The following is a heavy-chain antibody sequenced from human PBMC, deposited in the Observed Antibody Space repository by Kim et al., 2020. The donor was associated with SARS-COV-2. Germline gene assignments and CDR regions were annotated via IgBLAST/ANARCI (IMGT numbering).Heavy chain of an antibody. CDR1: GFTFGDYA. J-gene: IGHJ4*02. V-gene: IGHV3-49*03. D-gene: IGHD3-9*01. CDR2: IRSKAYGRTT. CDR3: TREVLRYFDWLLLSAPQSSDFDY. Sequence: GGSLRLSCTASGFTFGDYAMSWFRQAPGKGLEWVGFIRSKAYGRTTEYAASVKGRFTISRDESKSIAYLQMNSLKTEDTAVYYCTREVLRYFDWLLLSAPQSSDFDYWGQGTLVTVSS.